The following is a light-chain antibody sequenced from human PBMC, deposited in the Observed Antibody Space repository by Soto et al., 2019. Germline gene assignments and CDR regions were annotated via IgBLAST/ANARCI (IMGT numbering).Light chain of an antibody. CDR1: QSINNY. CDR2: DGS. Sequence: SPDTRSLSPGDRTTHDSRVSQSINNYLAWYQQKVGQAPRLLIYDGSNRATGIPARFSGSGSGTDFPLTISSLEPEDFAVYYCQQRSDWPPITFGQGTRLEIK. J-gene: IGKJ5*01. CDR3: QQRSDWPPIT. V-gene: IGKV3-11*01.